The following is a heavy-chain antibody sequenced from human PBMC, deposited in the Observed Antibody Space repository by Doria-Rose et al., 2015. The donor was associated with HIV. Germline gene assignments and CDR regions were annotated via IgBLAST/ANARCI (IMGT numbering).Heavy chain of an antibody. CDR2: IFSDDER. J-gene: IGHJ4*02. CDR3: ARIKSSRWYHKYYFDF. D-gene: IGHD6-13*01. CDR1: GVSLSSPGMG. V-gene: IGHV2-26*01. Sequence: ESGPVLVKPTETLTLTCTVSGVSLSSPGMGVSWIRQPPGKALEWLANIFSDDERSYKTSLKSRLTISRGTSKSQVVLTMTDMDPVDTATYYCARIKSSRWYHKYYFDFWGQGTLVIVSA.